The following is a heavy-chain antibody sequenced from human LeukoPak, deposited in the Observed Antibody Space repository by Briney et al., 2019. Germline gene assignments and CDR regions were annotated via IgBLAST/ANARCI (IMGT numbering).Heavy chain of an antibody. CDR2: IIPIFGTA. V-gene: IGHV1-69*05. CDR1: GYTFTSYG. D-gene: IGHD3-16*01. J-gene: IGHJ3*02. CDR3: AILGLYDLGAFDI. Sequence: SVKVSCKASGYTFTSYGISWVRQAPGQGLEWMGRIIPIFGTANYAQKFQGRVTITTDESTSTAYMELSSLRSEDTAVYYCAILGLYDLGAFDIWGQGTMVTVSS.